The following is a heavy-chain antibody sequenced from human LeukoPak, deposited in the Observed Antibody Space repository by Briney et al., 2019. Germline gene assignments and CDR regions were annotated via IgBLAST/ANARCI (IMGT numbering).Heavy chain of an antibody. CDR1: GFTFDDYA. J-gene: IGHJ4*02. V-gene: IGHV3-9*01. CDR2: ISWNSGSI. CDR3: AKARVGGWLVLGFDY. D-gene: IGHD6-19*01. Sequence: PGRSLRLSCAASGFTFDDYAMHWVRQAPGKGLEWVSGISWNSGSIGYADSVKGRFTISRDNAKNSLYLQMNSLRAEGTASHYCAKARVGGWLVLGFDYWGQGTLVTVSS.